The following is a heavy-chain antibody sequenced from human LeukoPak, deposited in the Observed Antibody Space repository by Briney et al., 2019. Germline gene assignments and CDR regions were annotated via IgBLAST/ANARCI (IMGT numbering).Heavy chain of an antibody. CDR2: IYHSGST. Sequence: PSETLSLTCAVSGGSISSSNWWSWVRQPPGKGLEWIGEIYHSGSTNYNPSLKSRVTISVDKSKDQFSLKLSSVTAADTAVYYCARNEYSSGWYFAPWGQGTLVTVSS. V-gene: IGHV4-4*02. CDR3: ARNEYSSGWYFAP. J-gene: IGHJ4*02. D-gene: IGHD6-19*01. CDR1: GGSISSSNW.